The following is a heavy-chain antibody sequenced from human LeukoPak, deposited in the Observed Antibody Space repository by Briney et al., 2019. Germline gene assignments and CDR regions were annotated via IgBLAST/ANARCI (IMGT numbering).Heavy chain of an antibody. CDR3: ARAVGYSSSYLGY. CDR1: GFTFSSYS. J-gene: IGHJ4*02. V-gene: IGHV3-48*01. D-gene: IGHD6-13*01. CDR2: ISSASNTI. Sequence: SGGSLRLSCAASGFTFSSYSMNWVRQAPGKGLEWVSYISSASNTIYYADSVKGRFTISRDNAKNSLYLQMNSLRAEDTAMYYCARAVGYSSSYLGYWGQGTLVTVSS.